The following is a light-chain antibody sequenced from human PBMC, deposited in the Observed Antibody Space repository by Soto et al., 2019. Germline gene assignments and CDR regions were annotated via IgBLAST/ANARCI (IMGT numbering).Light chain of an antibody. CDR2: GAS. CDR1: QTISTTF. CDR3: QFYDDSLPTWT. J-gene: IGKJ1*01. Sequence: IVLTQSPGTLSLSPGEGATLSCRASQTISTTFLAWYQQKPGQAPRLLIYGASSRATGIPDRFSGGGSGTDFTLTISRLEPEDFAVDYCQFYDDSLPTWTFGQGTKVEI. V-gene: IGKV3-20*01.